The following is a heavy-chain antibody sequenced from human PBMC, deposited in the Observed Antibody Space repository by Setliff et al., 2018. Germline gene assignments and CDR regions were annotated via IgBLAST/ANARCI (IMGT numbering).Heavy chain of an antibody. Sequence: ESLKISCTVSGGSISSYYWSWIRQPAGKGLEWIGRIFGSGSTNYNPSLKSRVTMSIDTSKNQFFLKVRSVTAADTAVYYCARDRGSNNSPEDFDYWGLGTLVTVSS. J-gene: IGHJ4*02. CDR2: IFGSGST. CDR3: ARDRGSNNSPEDFDY. V-gene: IGHV4-4*07. D-gene: IGHD1-1*01. CDR1: GGSISSYY.